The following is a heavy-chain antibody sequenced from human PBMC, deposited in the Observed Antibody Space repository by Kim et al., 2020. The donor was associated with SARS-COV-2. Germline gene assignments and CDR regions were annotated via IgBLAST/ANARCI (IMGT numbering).Heavy chain of an antibody. D-gene: IGHD3-22*01. V-gene: IGHV1-46*01. J-gene: IGHJ6*02. CDR3: ARARDYYDSSGYYSSGGMDV. CDR2: INPSGGST. Sequence: ASVKVSCKASGYTFTSYYMHWVRQAPGQGLEWMGIINPSGGSTSYAQKFQGRVTMTRDTSTSTVYMELSSLRSEDTAVYYCARARDYYDSSGYYSSGGMDVWGQGTTVTVSS. CDR1: GYTFTSYY.